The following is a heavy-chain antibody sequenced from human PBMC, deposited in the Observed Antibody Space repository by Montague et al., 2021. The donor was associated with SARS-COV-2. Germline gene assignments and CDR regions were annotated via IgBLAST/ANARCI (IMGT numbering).Heavy chain of an antibody. D-gene: IGHD2-2*01. Sequence: SLRLSCAASGFTLSSYAMSWVRQAPGKGLEWVSAISGSGGSTYYADSVKGRFTISRDNSKNTLYLQMNSLRAEDTAVYYCAKRLIKNYQLLDYYYMDAWGKGTTVTVSS. V-gene: IGHV3-23*01. CDR2: ISGSGGST. CDR3: AKRLIKNYQLLDYYYMDA. J-gene: IGHJ6*03. CDR1: GFTLSSYA.